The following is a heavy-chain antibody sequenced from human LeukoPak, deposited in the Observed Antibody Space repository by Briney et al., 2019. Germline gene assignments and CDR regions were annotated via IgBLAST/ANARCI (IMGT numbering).Heavy chain of an antibody. Sequence: SETLSLTCTVSGGSISSYDWSWIRQPAGKGLEWIGRIYTRGSTNYNPSLKSRVTISVDTSKNQFSLKLSSVTAADTAVYYCARSGYYYYYYYMDVWGKGTTVTVSS. V-gene: IGHV4-4*07. CDR3: ARSGYYYYYYYMDV. J-gene: IGHJ6*03. CDR2: IYTRGST. CDR1: GGSISSYD.